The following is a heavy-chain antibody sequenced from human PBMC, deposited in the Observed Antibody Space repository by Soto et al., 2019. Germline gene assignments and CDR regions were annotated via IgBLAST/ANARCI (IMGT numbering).Heavy chain of an antibody. CDR2: VIPMFGTA. Sequence: QVQLVQSGAEVRKPGSSVKVSCRSSRGIFTASAISWVRQAPGQGPEWMGGVIPMFGTANYPQRFQGRVTINADESTNTVYMQLSSLRSEDTAVYFCAVGFKLDYYSLDVWGQGTTVTVSS. CDR1: RGIFTASA. J-gene: IGHJ6*02. V-gene: IGHV1-69*01. CDR3: AVGFKLDYYSLDV. D-gene: IGHD3-10*01.